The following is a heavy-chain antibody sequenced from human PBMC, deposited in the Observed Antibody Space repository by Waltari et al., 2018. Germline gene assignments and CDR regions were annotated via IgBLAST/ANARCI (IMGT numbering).Heavy chain of an antibody. CDR1: GLIFSNYA. CDR3: SKDADDSDYGLFDY. V-gene: IGHV3-23*01. D-gene: IGHD4-17*01. J-gene: IGHJ4*02. Sequence: EVQLLESGGGLVQPGGSLRLSCAASGLIFSNYAMSWVRPAQGKGLALVSAISGSGDNTYYADSVKGRFTISRDNSKNTLYLQMNSLRAEDKAVYYCSKDADDSDYGLFDYWGQGTLVTVSS. CDR2: ISGSGDNT.